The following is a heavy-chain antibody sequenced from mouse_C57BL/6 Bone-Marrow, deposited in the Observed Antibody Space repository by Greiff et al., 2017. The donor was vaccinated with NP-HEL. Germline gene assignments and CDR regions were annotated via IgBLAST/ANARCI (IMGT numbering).Heavy chain of an antibody. V-gene: IGHV14-4*01. J-gene: IGHJ1*03. CDR1: GFNIKDDY. CDR3: TTDDYGSSSYWYFDV. CDR2: IDPENGDT. D-gene: IGHD1-1*01. Sequence: DVKLVESGAELVRPGASVKLSCTASGFNIKDDYMHWVKQRPEQGLEWIGWIDPENGDTEYASKFQGKATITADTSSNTAYLQLSSLTSEDTAVYYCTTDDYGSSSYWYFDVWGTGTTVTVSS.